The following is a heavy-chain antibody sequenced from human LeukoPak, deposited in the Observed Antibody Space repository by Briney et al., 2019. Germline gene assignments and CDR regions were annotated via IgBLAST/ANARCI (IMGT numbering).Heavy chain of an antibody. V-gene: IGHV3-9*01. CDR2: ISWNSGSI. CDR1: GFTFDDYA. CDR3: ARDRYYYDSSGYYYEGAFDI. J-gene: IGHJ3*02. Sequence: GGSLRLSCAASGFTFDDYAMHWVRQAPGKGLEWVSGISWNSGSIGYADSVKGRFTISRDNSKNTLYLQMNSLRAEDTAVYYCARDRYYYDSSGYYYEGAFDIWGQGTMVTVSS. D-gene: IGHD3-22*01.